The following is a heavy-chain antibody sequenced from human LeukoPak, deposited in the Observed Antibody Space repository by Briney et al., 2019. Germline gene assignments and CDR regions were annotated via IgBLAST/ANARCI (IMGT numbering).Heavy chain of an antibody. Sequence: GGSLRLSCAASGFTFSSYAMSWVRQAPGKGLEWVSAINGSGGSTYYTDSVKGRFTISRDNSKNTLYLQMNSLRAEDTAVYYCAKDRWDSGYDNFDYWGQGTLVTVSS. V-gene: IGHV3-23*01. CDR2: INGSGGST. D-gene: IGHD5-12*01. CDR3: AKDRWDSGYDNFDY. J-gene: IGHJ4*02. CDR1: GFTFSSYA.